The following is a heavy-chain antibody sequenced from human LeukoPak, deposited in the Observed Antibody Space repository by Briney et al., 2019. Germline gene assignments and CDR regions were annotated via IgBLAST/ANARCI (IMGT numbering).Heavy chain of an antibody. CDR1: GFGFSIYT. D-gene: IGHD3-16*01. CDR3: VKDFGRVRGTPDS. Sequence: GGSLRLSCSASGFGFSIYTTYWVRQAPGQGPEYVSTISGSGNGGSIYYADSVKGRFTISRDDSKSILYLQMNGLRSEDTAVYYCVKDFGRVRGTPDSWGQGTLVTVSS. J-gene: IGHJ4*02. V-gene: IGHV3-64D*06. CDR2: ISGSGNGGSI.